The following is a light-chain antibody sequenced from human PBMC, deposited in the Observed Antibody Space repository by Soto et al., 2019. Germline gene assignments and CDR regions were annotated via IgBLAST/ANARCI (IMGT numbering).Light chain of an antibody. CDR1: QSVSSDY. J-gene: IGKJ4*01. Sequence: PGERATLSCRASQSVSSDYLAWYQQQPGQAPRLLIYGASTSATGIPDRFSGSGSGTDFTLTISRLEPEDFAVYYCQQYGTSPRITFGGGTKVEIK. CDR2: GAS. CDR3: QQYGTSPRIT. V-gene: IGKV3-20*01.